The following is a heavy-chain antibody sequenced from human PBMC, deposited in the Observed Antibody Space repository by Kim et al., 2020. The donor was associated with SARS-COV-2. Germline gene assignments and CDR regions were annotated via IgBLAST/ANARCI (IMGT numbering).Heavy chain of an antibody. V-gene: IGHV3-7*01. J-gene: IGHJ4*02. CDR3: ARVRGSGSEDDY. Sequence: YYVDSVKGRFTISRDNAKNSLYLQMNSLRAEDTAVYYCARVRGSGSEDDYWGQGTLVTVSS. D-gene: IGHD3-10*01.